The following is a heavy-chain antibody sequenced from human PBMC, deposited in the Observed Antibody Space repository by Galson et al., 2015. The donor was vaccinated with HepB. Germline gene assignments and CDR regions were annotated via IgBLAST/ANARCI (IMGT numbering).Heavy chain of an antibody. CDR3: AKEGMYSSSWNWYFDL. V-gene: IGHV3-30*04. CDR1: GFTFSSYA. D-gene: IGHD6-13*01. Sequence: SLRLSCAASGFTFSSYAMHWVRQAPGKGLEWVAVISYDGSNKYYADSVKGRFTISRDNSKNTLYLQMNSLRAEDTAVYYCAKEGMYSSSWNWYFDLWGRGTLVTVSS. CDR2: ISYDGSNK. J-gene: IGHJ2*01.